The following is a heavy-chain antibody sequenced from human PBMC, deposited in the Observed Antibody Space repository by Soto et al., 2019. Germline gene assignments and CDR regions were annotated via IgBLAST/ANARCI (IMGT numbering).Heavy chain of an antibody. CDR1: GFTFSSYG. V-gene: IGHV3-33*01. CDR2: IWYDGSNK. D-gene: IGHD3-10*01. CDR3: AVGSGSLGLFDY. Sequence: GGSLRLSCAASGFTFSSYGMHWVRQAPGKGLEWVAVIWYDGSNKYYADSVKGRFTISRDNSKNTLYLQMNSLRAEDTAVYYCAVGSGSLGLFDYWGQGTLVTVSS. J-gene: IGHJ4*02.